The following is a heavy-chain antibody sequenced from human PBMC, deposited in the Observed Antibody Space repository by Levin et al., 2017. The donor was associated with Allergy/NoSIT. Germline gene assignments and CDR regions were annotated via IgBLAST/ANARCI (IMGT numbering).Heavy chain of an antibody. V-gene: IGHV3-33*01. J-gene: IGHJ4*02. D-gene: IGHD4-17*01. CDR2: IWYDGANK. Sequence: PGGSLRLSCAASGFTFSSYALHWVRQAPGKGLEWVAVIWYDGANKYYADSVKGRFTISRDNSKNTLYLQMNSLRAEDTDVYYCAREAYGDYYFDYWGQGTLVTVSS. CDR1: GFTFSSYA. CDR3: AREAYGDYYFDY.